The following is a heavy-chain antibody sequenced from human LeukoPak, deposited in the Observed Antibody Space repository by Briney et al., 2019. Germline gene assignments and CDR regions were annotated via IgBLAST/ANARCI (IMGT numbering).Heavy chain of an antibody. D-gene: IGHD6-13*01. J-gene: IGHJ6*02. V-gene: IGHV4-34*01. CDR2: TNHSGST. CDR3: ARAAYSSSWYYYYYGMDV. CDR1: GGSFSGYY. Sequence: PSETLSLTCAVYGGSFSGYYWSWIRQPPGKGLEWIGETNHSGSTNYNPSLKSRVTISVDTSKNQFSLKLSSVTAADTAVYYCARAAYSSSWYYYYYGMDVWGQGTTVTVSS.